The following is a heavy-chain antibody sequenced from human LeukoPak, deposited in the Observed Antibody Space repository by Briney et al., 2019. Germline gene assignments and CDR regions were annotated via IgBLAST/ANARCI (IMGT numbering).Heavy chain of an antibody. CDR1: GFTFSSYG. D-gene: IGHD3-10*01. CDR2: IRYDGSNK. Sequence: GGSLRLSCAASGFTFSSYGMHWVRQAPGKGLEWVAFIRYDGSNKYYADSVEGRFTISRDNSKNTLYLQMNSLRAEDTAVYYCAKDQRVRGVPDAFDIWGQGTMVTVSS. J-gene: IGHJ3*02. V-gene: IGHV3-30*02. CDR3: AKDQRVRGVPDAFDI.